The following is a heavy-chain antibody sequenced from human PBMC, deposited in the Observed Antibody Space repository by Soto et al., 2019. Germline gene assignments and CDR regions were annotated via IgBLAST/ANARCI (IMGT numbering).Heavy chain of an antibody. CDR2: ISNSGST. Sequence: PSETLSLTCTVSGGSVTSDEDYWSWIRQSPGKGLEWIGYISNSGSTGYNPSLKTRLSMSVDRSKNQFTLRLTSVTAADTAVYFCATESGSTYGYFDYSGQGTPVTVSS. J-gene: IGHJ4*02. V-gene: IGHV4-30-4*01. CDR1: GGSVTSDEDY. CDR3: ATESGSTYGYFDY. D-gene: IGHD5-18*01.